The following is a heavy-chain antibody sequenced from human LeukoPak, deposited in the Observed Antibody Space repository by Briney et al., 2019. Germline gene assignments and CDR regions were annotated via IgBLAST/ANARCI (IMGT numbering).Heavy chain of an antibody. V-gene: IGHV3-23*01. D-gene: IGHD6-19*01. Sequence: PGGSLRLSCAASGFTFSNNAMSWVRQAPGKGLEWVSTISDSGTYTYYADSVKGRFTISRDNSKNTVYLQVNTLRAEDTALYYCAKPQWPSYFFHFWGQGTLVTVSS. CDR2: ISDSGTYT. CDR3: AKPQWPSYFFHF. CDR1: GFTFSNNA. J-gene: IGHJ4*02.